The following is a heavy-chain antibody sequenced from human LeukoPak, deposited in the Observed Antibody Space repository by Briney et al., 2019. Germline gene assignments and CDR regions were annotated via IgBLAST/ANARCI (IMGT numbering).Heavy chain of an antibody. CDR1: GYTFTSYN. J-gene: IGHJ4*02. CDR3: VRGYCSTTSCYN. Sequence: GASVKVSCKASGYTFTSYNINWVRQATGQGLEWMGWMNPNSGDTGYAQKFQGRVTMTRSISISTAYMELSSLRYEDTAVYYCVRGYCSTTSCYNWGQGTRVTVSS. D-gene: IGHD2-2*02. CDR2: MNPNSGDT. V-gene: IGHV1-8*01.